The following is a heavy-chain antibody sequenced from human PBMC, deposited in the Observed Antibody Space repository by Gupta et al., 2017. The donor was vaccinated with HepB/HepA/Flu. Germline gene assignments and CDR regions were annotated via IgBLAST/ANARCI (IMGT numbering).Heavy chain of an antibody. J-gene: IGHJ6*02. CDR2: VWADDNKK. CDR1: GFTFHPYN. V-gene: IGHV3-33*01. CDR3: ARDLRGGVYGLDV. D-gene: IGHD4-17*01. Sequence: QVQLVESGGGVVQPGRSLTLSFAASGFTFHPYNLYHMHWVRQAPGKGLEGVATVWADDNKKYYGDSVKGRFTVSRDNSKNTVHWEMNSLRVEDSALYYCARDLRGGVYGLDVWGRGTAVTVSS.